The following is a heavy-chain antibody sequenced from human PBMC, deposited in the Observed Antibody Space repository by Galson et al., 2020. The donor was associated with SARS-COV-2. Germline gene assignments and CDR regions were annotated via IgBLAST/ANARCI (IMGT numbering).Heavy chain of an antibody. CDR2: IFSNDDK. Sequence: ESGPTLVKPTEPLTLTCTVSGFSLSNARMGVSWIRQPPGKALEWLAHIFSNDDKSYRPSLKSRLTISKDTSKSQVVLTMTNMDPVDTATYYCARTPKEVTIVGVVYYGMDVWGQGTTVTVSS. D-gene: IGHD3-3*01. CDR3: ARTPKEVTIVGVVYYGMDV. V-gene: IGHV2-26*01. CDR1: GFSLSNARMG. J-gene: IGHJ6*02.